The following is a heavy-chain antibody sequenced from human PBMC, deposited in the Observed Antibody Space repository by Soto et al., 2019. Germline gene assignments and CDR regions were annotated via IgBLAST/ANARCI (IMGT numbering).Heavy chain of an antibody. CDR1: GFSISNGYR. J-gene: IGHJ6*02. V-gene: IGHV4-38-2*02. D-gene: IGHD2-8*01. Sequence: SETLSLTCTVSGFSISNGYRWGWGRQAQGTGLEWSGSLYYTGTTHYNPSLKSRATISIDMSKSQVNLELTSVTAADTAVYFCARIMFCIDNKCTQLYGMDAWGQGTTVTVSS. CDR2: LYYTGTT. CDR3: ARIMFCIDNKCTQLYGMDA.